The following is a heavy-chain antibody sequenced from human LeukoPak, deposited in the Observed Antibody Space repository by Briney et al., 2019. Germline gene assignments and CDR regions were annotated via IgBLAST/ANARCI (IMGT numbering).Heavy chain of an antibody. J-gene: IGHJ4*02. V-gene: IGHV3-33*01. CDR3: ARDWRSSLFDY. D-gene: IGHD6-6*01. CDR2: IWYDGSNK. Sequence: GGSLRLSCAASGFTFSSYGMHWVRQAPGKGLEWVAVIWYDGSNKYYADSVKGRFTISRDNSKNTLYLQMNSLRAEDTAVYYCARDWRSSLFDYWGQGTLVTVS. CDR1: GFTFSSYG.